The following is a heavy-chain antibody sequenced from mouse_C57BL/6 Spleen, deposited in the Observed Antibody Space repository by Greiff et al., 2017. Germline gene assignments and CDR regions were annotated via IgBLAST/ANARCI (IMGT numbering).Heavy chain of an antibody. CDR2: FCPGSGSI. J-gene: IGHJ2*01. Sequence: VQLQQSGAELVKPGASVKLSCKASGYTFTEYTIHWVKQRSGQGLEWVGWFCPGSGSIKYNEKFKDKSTLTADKSSSTVYMELSSLTSEDSAVYCCARRCTVVPFYYFDDWGKGTTLTVSS. V-gene: IGHV1-62-2*01. D-gene: IGHD1-1*01. CDR1: GYTFTEYT. CDR3: ARRCTVVPFYYFDD.